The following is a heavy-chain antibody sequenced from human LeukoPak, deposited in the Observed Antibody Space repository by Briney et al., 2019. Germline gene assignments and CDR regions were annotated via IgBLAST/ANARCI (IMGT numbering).Heavy chain of an antibody. V-gene: IGHV4-4*07. J-gene: IGHJ3*02. D-gene: IGHD5-24*01. Sequence: PSETLSLTCTVSGGSISSYYWSWIRQPAGKGLEWIGRIYTSGSTNYNPSLKGRVTMSVDTSKNQFSLKLSSVTAADTAVYYCARAGWMATPYGTAFDIWGQGTMVTVSS. CDR2: IYTSGST. CDR3: ARAGWMATPYGTAFDI. CDR1: GGSISSYY.